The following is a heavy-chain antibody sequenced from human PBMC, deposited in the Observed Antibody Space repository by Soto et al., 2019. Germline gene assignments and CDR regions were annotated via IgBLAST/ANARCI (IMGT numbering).Heavy chain of an antibody. CDR3: ARESEDLTSNFDY. V-gene: IGHV3-21*06. CDR1: GFTFTRYS. Sequence: GGSLSLSCAASGFTFTRYSMSWVLQAPGKGLEWVSSISSTTDYIYYGDSMKGRFTISRDKATNSLYLEMNSLRDEDTAVYYCARESEDLTSNFDYWGQGTLVTVSS. CDR2: ISSTTDYI. J-gene: IGHJ4*02.